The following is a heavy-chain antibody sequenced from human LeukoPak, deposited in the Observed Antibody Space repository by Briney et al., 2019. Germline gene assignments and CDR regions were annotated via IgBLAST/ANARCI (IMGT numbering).Heavy chain of an antibody. CDR1: GFNFNIYA. CDR3: AKDRGWVPPATLWTY. J-gene: IGHJ4*02. CDR2: VSSSGSGT. D-gene: IGHD2-15*01. Sequence: GGSLRLSCVASGFNFNIYAMNWVRQAPGKGLEWVSAVSSSGSGTYYAESVRGRFTISRDNSKNTVYLQLDSLRDEDTAIYYCAKDRGWVPPATLWTYWGQGTLVTVSS. V-gene: IGHV3-23*05.